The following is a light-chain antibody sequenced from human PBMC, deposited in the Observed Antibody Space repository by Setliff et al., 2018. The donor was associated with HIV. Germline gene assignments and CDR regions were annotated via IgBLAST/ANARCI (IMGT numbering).Light chain of an antibody. V-gene: IGLV2-23*02. Sequence: QSVLTQPRSVSGSPGQSIIISCTGTINNIGSYNRVSWYQQRPGTAPKLIIFEVNKRPSGVSNRFSGSKSGSTASLAISGLQADDEGDYYCCSYAGTDTFVVFGTGTKVTVL. J-gene: IGLJ1*01. CDR2: EVN. CDR3: CSYAGTDTFVV. CDR1: INNIGSYNR.